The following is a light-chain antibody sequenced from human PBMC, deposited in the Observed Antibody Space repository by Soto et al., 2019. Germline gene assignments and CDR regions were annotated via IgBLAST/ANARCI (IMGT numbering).Light chain of an antibody. V-gene: IGKV3-15*01. CDR1: QSVSSN. CDR3: QQYNNWPPWT. CDR2: GAS. Sequence: EIVMTQSPATLSVSPGERATLSCRASQSVSSNLAWYQQKPGQAPRLLIYGASTRATGIPARFSGSGSGTEFTLTTSRLQSEDFAADYGQQYNNWPPWTFGQATKVEIK. J-gene: IGKJ1*01.